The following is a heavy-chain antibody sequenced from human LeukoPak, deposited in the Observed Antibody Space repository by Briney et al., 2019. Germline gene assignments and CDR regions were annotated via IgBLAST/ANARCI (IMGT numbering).Heavy chain of an antibody. V-gene: IGHV1-69*13. Sequence: SVKVSCKASGGTFSSYAISWVRQAPGQGLEWMGGIIPIFGTANYAQKFQGRVTITADESTSTAYMELSSLRSEDTAVYYCARSTMIGTFILTPEGAFDIWGQGTMVTVSS. J-gene: IGHJ3*02. D-gene: IGHD3-22*01. CDR2: IIPIFGTA. CDR3: ARSTMIGTFILTPEGAFDI. CDR1: GGTFSSYA.